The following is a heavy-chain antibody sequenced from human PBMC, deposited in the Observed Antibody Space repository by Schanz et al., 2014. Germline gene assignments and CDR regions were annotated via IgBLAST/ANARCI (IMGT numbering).Heavy chain of an antibody. Sequence: QVQLVESGGGVVQPGTSLRLSCAASGFTFRGHAMHWVRQAPGKGLEWVAIISYDGRHKNYADSVKGRFTISRDNSKNTLHLQMNSLRVEDTAVYYCAKDDTQVNGMDVWGQGTTVTVSS. V-gene: IGHV3-30*04. CDR2: ISYDGRHK. CDR3: AKDDTQVNGMDV. J-gene: IGHJ6*02. CDR1: GFTFRGHA.